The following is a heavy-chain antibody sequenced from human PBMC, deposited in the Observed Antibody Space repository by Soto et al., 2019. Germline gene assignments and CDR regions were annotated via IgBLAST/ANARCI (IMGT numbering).Heavy chain of an antibody. CDR2: IYSGSST. CDR3: ARDNRQWLVTAGAFDI. J-gene: IGHJ3*02. D-gene: IGHD6-19*01. Sequence: GGSLRLSCAASGFTVSNNYMSWVRQAPGRGVEGVSIIYSGSSTYYADSVKGRFTISRDNSKNTLYLQVNSLRAEDTAVYYCARDNRQWLVTAGAFDIWGQGTMVTVSS. V-gene: IGHV3-66*01. CDR1: GFTVSNNY.